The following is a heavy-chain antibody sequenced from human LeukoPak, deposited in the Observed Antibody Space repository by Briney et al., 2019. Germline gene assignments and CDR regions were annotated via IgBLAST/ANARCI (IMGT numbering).Heavy chain of an antibody. CDR2: IYHSGST. CDR1: GYSISSGYY. Sequence: SETLSLTCAVSGYSISSGYYWGWIRQPPGKGLEWIGSIYHSGSTYYNPSLKSRVTISVDTSKNQFSLKLSSVTAADTAVYYCGRLPVYAATFDYWGQGTLVTVSS. CDR3: GRLPVYAATFDY. D-gene: IGHD2-8*01. V-gene: IGHV4-38-2*01. J-gene: IGHJ4*02.